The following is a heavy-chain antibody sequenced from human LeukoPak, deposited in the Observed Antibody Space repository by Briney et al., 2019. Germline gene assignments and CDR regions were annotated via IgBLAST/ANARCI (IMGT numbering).Heavy chain of an antibody. V-gene: IGHV4-61*02. D-gene: IGHD1-26*01. Sequence: PSETLSLTCAVSGDSINSHYYKWSWIRQPAGKGLEWIGRISGIGDTNYNPSLKSRVTISLDTPKNHFSLRLTSVTAADTAVYYCARVGAGITSFYFYYMDVWGKGTTVTVSS. CDR2: ISGIGDT. CDR3: ARVGAGITSFYFYYMDV. CDR1: GDSINSHY. J-gene: IGHJ6*03.